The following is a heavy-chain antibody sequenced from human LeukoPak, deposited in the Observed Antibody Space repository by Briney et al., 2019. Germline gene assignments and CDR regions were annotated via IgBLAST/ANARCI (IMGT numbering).Heavy chain of an antibody. D-gene: IGHD5-12*01. Sequence: PGGSLRLSCAASGFTFSSYWMHWVRQAPGKGLVWVSRINSDGSSTSYADSVKGRFTISRDNAKNTLYLQMNSLSAEDTAVYYCARDGSGYQDAYYYYGMDVWGQGTTVTVSS. CDR3: ARDGSGYQDAYYYYGMDV. V-gene: IGHV3-74*01. CDR1: GFTFSSYW. J-gene: IGHJ6*02. CDR2: INSDGSST.